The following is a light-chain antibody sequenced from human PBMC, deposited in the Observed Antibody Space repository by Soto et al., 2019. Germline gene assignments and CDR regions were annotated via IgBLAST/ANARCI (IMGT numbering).Light chain of an antibody. CDR2: EVS. Sequence: SALTQPASVSGSPGQSITISCTGTSSDVGAYNSVSWYQQHPGKAPKLMIYEVSNRPSGVSNRFSGSKSGNTASLTISGLQAEDEADYYCSSYTSSSTLVVFGGGTKVTVL. V-gene: IGLV2-14*01. CDR3: SSYTSSSTLVV. CDR1: SSDVGAYNS. J-gene: IGLJ2*01.